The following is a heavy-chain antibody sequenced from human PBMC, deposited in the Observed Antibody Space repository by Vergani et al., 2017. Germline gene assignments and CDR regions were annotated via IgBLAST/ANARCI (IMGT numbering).Heavy chain of an antibody. Sequence: QLQLQESGPGLVKPSATLSLTCSVPGVSISSSNYYWGWIRPPPGKGLEWIASIYYSGSTNYNPSLKSRITIPVDTSKNQFSLRLCSVTAADTAVYFCARHYTVEWLGRFGWFDPWGQGILVTVSS. V-gene: IGHV4-39*01. CDR2: IYYSGST. J-gene: IGHJ5*02. CDR3: ARHYTVEWLGRFGWFDP. D-gene: IGHD6-19*01. CDR1: GVSISSSNYY.